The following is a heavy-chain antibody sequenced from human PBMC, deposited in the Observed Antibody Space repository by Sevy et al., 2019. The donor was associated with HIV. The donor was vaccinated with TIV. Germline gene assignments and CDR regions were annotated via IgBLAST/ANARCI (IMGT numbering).Heavy chain of an antibody. J-gene: IGHJ6*02. CDR2: IDPEQGET. CDR1: GYTLTELS. V-gene: IGHV1-24*01. CDR3: ATLKYYDSSGSSYYYYGMDV. D-gene: IGHD3-22*01. Sequence: ASVKVSCKVSGYTLTELSMHWVRQAPGKGLEWMGGIDPEQGETIYAQKFQGRVTMTEDTSTDTAYMELSSLRSEDTAVYYCATLKYYDSSGSSYYYYGMDVWGQGTTVTVSS.